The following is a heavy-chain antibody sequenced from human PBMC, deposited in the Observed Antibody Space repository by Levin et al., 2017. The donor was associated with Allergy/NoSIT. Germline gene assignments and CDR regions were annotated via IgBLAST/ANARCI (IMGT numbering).Heavy chain of an antibody. J-gene: IGHJ4*02. CDR3: ARDGDDILTGYYFDY. Sequence: AASVKVSCKASGYTFTSYYMHWVRQAPGQGLEWMGIINPSGGSTSYAQKFQGRVTMTRDTSTSTVYMELSSLRSEDTAVYYCARDGDDILTGYYFDYWGQGTLVTVSS. V-gene: IGHV1-46*01. CDR2: INPSGGST. CDR1: GYTFTSYY. D-gene: IGHD3-9*01.